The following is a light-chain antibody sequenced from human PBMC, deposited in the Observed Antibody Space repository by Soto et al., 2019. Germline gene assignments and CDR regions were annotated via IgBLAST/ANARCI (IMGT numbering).Light chain of an antibody. CDR3: QSFDSSLSALV. CDR2: ANT. V-gene: IGLV1-40*01. Sequence: QSVLTQPPSVSGAPGQRVTISCTGSSSNIGAIYDVHWYQHLPGAAPKLLIYANTNRPSGVHDRFSGSKSGTSASLAITGLQAEDEADYYCQSFDSSLSALVFGGGTKLTVL. J-gene: IGLJ2*01. CDR1: SSNIGAIYD.